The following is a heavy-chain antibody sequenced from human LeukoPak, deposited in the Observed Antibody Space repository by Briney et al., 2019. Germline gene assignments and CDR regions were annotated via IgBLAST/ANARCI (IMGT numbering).Heavy chain of an antibody. V-gene: IGHV4-59*08. CDR2: IYYSGST. CDR3: ARHATTGGWDY. J-gene: IGHJ4*02. D-gene: IGHD4-17*01. Sequence: SETLSLTCTVSGGSISSYYWSWIRQPPGKGLEWIGYIYYSGSTNYNPSLKSRVTISVDTSKNQFSLKLSSVTAADTAVYYCARHATTGGWDYWGQGTLVTVSS. CDR1: GGSISSYY.